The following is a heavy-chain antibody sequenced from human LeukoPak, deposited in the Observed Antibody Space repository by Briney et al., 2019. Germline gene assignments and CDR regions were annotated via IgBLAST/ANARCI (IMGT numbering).Heavy chain of an antibody. J-gene: IGHJ3*02. V-gene: IGHV4-39*07. CDR3: ARASPDSDGYPDAFDI. D-gene: IGHD3-22*01. Sequence: SETLSLTCTVSGGSITSNSYYWAWIRQPPGKGLEWIGSLYYTGSTNYSPSLKSRVTISGDTSKNQFSLKLNSVTAADTAVYYGARASPDSDGYPDAFDIWGQGTMVTVSS. CDR2: LYYTGST. CDR1: GGSITSNSYY.